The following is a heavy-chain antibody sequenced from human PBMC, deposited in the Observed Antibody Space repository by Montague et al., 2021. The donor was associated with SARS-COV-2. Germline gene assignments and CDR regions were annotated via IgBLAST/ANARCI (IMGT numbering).Heavy chain of an antibody. V-gene: IGHV1-69*13. CDR1: GNTFTNYI. D-gene: IGHD5-24*01. Sequence: SVKVSCKVSGNTFTNYIIGWVRQAPGQGLEWMGGNIPIFGTPNYAQKFQGRITFTADESTTTAYMELTGLRFEDTAIYYCARDRGDGPNIRRGAFDIWGQGTMVIVPS. CDR2: NIPIFGTP. CDR3: ARDRGDGPNIRRGAFDI. J-gene: IGHJ3*02.